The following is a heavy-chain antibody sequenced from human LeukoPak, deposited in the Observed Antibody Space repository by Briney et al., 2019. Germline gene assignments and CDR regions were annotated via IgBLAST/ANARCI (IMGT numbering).Heavy chain of an antibody. D-gene: IGHD6-13*01. CDR2: ISSSGSTI. Sequence: GGSLRLSCAASGFTFSSYEMNWVRQAPGKGLGWVSYISSSGSTIYYADSVKGRFTISRDNAKNSPNLQMNSLRAEDTAVYYCARGLIAAAAPFDYWGQGTLVTVSS. V-gene: IGHV3-48*03. J-gene: IGHJ4*02. CDR3: ARGLIAAAAPFDY. CDR1: GFTFSSYE.